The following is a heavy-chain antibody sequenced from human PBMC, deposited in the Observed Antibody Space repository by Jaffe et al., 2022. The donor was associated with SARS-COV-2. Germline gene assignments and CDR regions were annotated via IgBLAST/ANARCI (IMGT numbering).Heavy chain of an antibody. V-gene: IGHV3-30*18. J-gene: IGHJ4*02. D-gene: IGHD6-6*01. CDR2: ISYDGSNK. Sequence: QVQLVESGGGVVQPGRSLRLSCAASGFTFSSYGMHWVRQAPGKGLEWVAVISYDGSNKYYADSVKGRFTISRDNSKNTLYLQMNSLRAEDTAVYYCAKDLGTSYSSSSPPDYWGQGTLVTVSS. CDR3: AKDLGTSYSSSSPPDY. CDR1: GFTFSSYG.